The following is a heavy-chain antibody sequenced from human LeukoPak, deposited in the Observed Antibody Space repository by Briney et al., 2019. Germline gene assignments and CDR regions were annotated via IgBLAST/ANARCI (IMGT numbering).Heavy chain of an antibody. Sequence: PSETLSLTCAVYGGSFSGYYWSWIRQPPGKGLEWIGEINHSGSTNYNPSLKSRVTISVDTSKNQFSLKLSSVTAADTAVYYCARLVPIRWLRPHYFDYWGQGTLVTVSS. D-gene: IGHD5-12*01. CDR1: GGSFSGYY. CDR2: INHSGST. V-gene: IGHV4-34*01. CDR3: ARLVPIRWLRPHYFDY. J-gene: IGHJ4*02.